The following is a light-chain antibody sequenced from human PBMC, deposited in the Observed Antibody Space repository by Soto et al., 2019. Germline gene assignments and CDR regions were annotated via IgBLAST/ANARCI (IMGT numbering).Light chain of an antibody. CDR1: SSDVGGYNY. V-gene: IGLV2-14*01. CDR2: EVS. CDR3: SSYTSSSSDYV. Sequence: QSALTQPASVSGSPGQSITISCTGTSSDVGGYNYVSWYQQHPGKAPKLMIYEVSNRPSGVSNRFSGSKSGNKASLTISGLQAEDEADYYCSSYTSSSSDYVFGTGTKLTVL. J-gene: IGLJ1*01.